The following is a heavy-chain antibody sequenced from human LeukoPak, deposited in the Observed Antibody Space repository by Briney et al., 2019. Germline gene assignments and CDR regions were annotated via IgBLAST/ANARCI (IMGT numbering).Heavy chain of an antibody. D-gene: IGHD6-13*01. V-gene: IGHV4-39*07. Sequence: SETLSLTCTVSGGSISSSSYYWGWIRQPPGKGLEWIGSIYYSGSTYYNPSLKSRVTTSVDTSKNQFSLKLSSVTAADTAVYYCARAPLDSSSWYGYYYYYMDVWGKGTTVTVSS. J-gene: IGHJ6*03. CDR3: ARAPLDSSSWYGYYYYYMDV. CDR1: GGSISSSSYY. CDR2: IYYSGST.